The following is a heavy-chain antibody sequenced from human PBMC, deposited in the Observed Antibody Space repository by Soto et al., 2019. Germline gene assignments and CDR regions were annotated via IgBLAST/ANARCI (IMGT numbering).Heavy chain of an antibody. V-gene: IGHV3-30-3*01. J-gene: IGHJ4*02. CDR1: GFTFSSYA. CDR3: AREWY. CDR2: ISYDGSNK. Sequence: QVQLVESGGGVVQPGRSLRLSCAASGFTFSSYAMHWVRQAPGKGLEWVAVISYDGSNKYYADSVKGRFTISRDNSKNTLYLQMNSLRAEDTAVYYCAREWYWGQGTLVTVAS.